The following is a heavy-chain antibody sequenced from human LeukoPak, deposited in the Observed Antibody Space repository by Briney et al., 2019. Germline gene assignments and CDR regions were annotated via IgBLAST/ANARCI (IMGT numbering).Heavy chain of an antibody. Sequence: PGGSLRLPCAASGFTFSSSPMSWLRQALGKGLEWVPAISGSGGGTYYADSVKGRFTISRDNSKNTLYLQMNSLRAEDTAVYYCAKHRGDGSGWYWGQGTLVTVSS. V-gene: IGHV3-23*01. CDR1: GFTFSSSP. CDR2: ISGSGGGT. J-gene: IGHJ4*02. CDR3: AKHRGDGSGWY. D-gene: IGHD6-19*01.